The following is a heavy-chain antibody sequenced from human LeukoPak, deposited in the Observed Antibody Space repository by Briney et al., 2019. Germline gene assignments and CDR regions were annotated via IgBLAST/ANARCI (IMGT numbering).Heavy chain of an antibody. CDR1: GYTFTSYD. Sequence: ASVKVSCKASGYTFTSYDINWVRQATGQGLEWMGWMNPNSGNTGYAQKFQGRVTMTRNTSISTAYMALSSLRSEDTAVYYCARVKNYGDTPFDYWGQGTLVTVSS. CDR2: MNPNSGNT. D-gene: IGHD4-17*01. CDR3: ARVKNYGDTPFDY. V-gene: IGHV1-8*01. J-gene: IGHJ4*02.